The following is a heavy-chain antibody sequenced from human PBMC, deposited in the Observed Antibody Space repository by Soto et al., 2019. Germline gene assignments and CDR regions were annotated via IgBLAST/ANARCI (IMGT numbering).Heavy chain of an antibody. CDR1: GDSISNYY. D-gene: IGHD6-13*01. J-gene: IGHJ4*02. CDR3: ARDQGIASSGPFDY. Sequence: QVQLQESGPGLVKPSETLSLTCTVSGDSISNYYWSWIRQAPGKGLEWIGFIYHSGNTNYNPSLKSRVTMSIDTSKSQFSLKLNSVTAADTAVYYWARDQGIASSGPFDYWGPGTLVTVSS. CDR2: IYHSGNT. V-gene: IGHV4-59*01.